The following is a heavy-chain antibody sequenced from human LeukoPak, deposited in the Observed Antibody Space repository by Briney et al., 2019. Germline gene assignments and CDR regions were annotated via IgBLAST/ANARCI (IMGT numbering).Heavy chain of an antibody. CDR2: INQDGSGK. CDR3: AEGTTG. D-gene: IGHD1-1*01. Sequence: GGSLRLSCATSGFTLSRHWMRWVRQAPGKGLEWVANINQDGSGKYYVDSVKGRFTISRDNAKNSLYLQMNSLRSEDTAIYYCAEGTTGWGQGTLVTVSS. V-gene: IGHV3-7*01. J-gene: IGHJ1*01. CDR1: GFTLSRHW.